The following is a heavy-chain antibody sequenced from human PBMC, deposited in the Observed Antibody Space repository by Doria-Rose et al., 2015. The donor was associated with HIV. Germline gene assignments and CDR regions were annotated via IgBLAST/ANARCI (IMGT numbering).Heavy chain of an antibody. Sequence: QESGPVLVKPTETLTLTCAVSGVSLSSPGMGASWIRQPPGKALEWLANIFSDDERSYKTSLKSRLTISRCTSKSQVVLTMTDMDPVDTATYYCARIKSSRWYHKYYFDFWGQGTLVIVSA. CDR3: ARIKSSRWYHKYYFDF. J-gene: IGHJ4*02. V-gene: IGHV2-26*01. CDR1: GVSLSSPGMG. D-gene: IGHD6-13*01. CDR2: IFSDDER.